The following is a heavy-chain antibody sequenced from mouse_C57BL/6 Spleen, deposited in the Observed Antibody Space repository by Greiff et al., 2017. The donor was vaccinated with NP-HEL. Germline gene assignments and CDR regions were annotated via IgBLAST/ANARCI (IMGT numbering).Heavy chain of an antibody. J-gene: IGHJ2*01. CDR1: GFTFSDFY. D-gene: IGHD3-1*01. Sequence: EVKLMESGGGLVQSGRSLRLSCATSGFTFSDFYMEWVRQAPGKGLEWIAASRNKANDYTTEYSASVKGRFIVSRDTSQSILYLQMNALRAEDTAIYYCARDAGYGSGYYFDYWGQGTTLTVSS. CDR2: SRNKANDYTT. CDR3: ARDAGYGSGYYFDY. V-gene: IGHV7-1*01.